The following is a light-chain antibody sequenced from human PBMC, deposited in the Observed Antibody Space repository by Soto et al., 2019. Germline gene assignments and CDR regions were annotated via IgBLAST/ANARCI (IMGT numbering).Light chain of an antibody. CDR3: SSYTSSNTLV. J-gene: IGLJ2*01. CDR1: SSDVGGYNY. V-gene: IGLV2-14*01. CDR2: DVS. Sequence: QSVLTQPASVSGSPGQSITISCTGTSSDVGGYNYVAWYQQHPGKAPKLMIHDVSNRPSGVSNRFSGSKSGNTASLTISGLQAEDEADYYCSSYTSSNTLVFGGGTQLTVL.